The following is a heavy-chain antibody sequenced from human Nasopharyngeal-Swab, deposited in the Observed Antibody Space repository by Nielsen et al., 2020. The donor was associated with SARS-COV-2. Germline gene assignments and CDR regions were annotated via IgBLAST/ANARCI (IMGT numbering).Heavy chain of an antibody. CDR3: AREPAARPPAPEYYYYYGMDV. D-gene: IGHD6-6*01. J-gene: IGHJ6*02. V-gene: IGHV3-48*02. CDR1: GFTFSSYS. Sequence: GESLKISCAASGFTFSSYSMNWVRQAPGKGLEWVSYISSSSSTIYYADSVKGRFTISRDNAKNSLYLQMNSLRDEDTAVYYCAREPAARPPAPEYYYYYGMDVWGQGTTVTVSS. CDR2: ISSSSSTI.